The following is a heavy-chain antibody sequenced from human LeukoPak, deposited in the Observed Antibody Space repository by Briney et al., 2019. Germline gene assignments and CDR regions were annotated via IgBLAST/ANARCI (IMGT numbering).Heavy chain of an antibody. Sequence: GGSLRLSCAASGFTFSDYYMSWIRQAPGKGLEWVSYISSSGSTIYYADSVKGRFTISRDNSKNTLYLQMNSLRAEDTAVYYCAKKDGTGRATYYYYYYMDVWGKGTTVTVSS. V-gene: IGHV3-11*04. D-gene: IGHD1-26*01. CDR3: AKKDGTGRATYYYYYYMDV. CDR2: ISSSGSTI. J-gene: IGHJ6*03. CDR1: GFTFSDYY.